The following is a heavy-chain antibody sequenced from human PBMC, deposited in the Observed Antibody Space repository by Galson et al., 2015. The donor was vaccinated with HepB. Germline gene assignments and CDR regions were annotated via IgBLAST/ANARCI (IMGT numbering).Heavy chain of an antibody. CDR2: ISGSGGST. CDR3: AKAVAVAGTSEYYYYYGMDV. J-gene: IGHJ6*02. V-gene: IGHV3-23*01. Sequence: SLRLSCAASGFTFSSYAMSWVRQAPGKGLEWVSAISGSGGSTYYADSVKGRFTISRDNSKNTLYLQMNSLRAEDTAVYYCAKAVAVAGTSEYYYYYGMDVWGQGTTVTVSS. D-gene: IGHD6-19*01. CDR1: GFTFSSYA.